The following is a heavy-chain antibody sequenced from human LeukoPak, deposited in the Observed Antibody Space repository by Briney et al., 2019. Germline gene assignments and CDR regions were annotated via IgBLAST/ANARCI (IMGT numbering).Heavy chain of an antibody. CDR1: GGSISSGGYY. CDR2: TFYSGDT. CDR3: ARGNGYNVY. V-gene: IGHV4-61*08. D-gene: IGHD5-24*01. J-gene: IGHJ4*02. Sequence: ETSETLSLTCTVSGGSISSGGYYWSWIRQPPGKGLEWIGYTFYSGDTNYNPSLKSRVTISVDTSKKQFSLKLSSVTAADTAVYYCARGNGYNVYWGQGTLVTVSS.